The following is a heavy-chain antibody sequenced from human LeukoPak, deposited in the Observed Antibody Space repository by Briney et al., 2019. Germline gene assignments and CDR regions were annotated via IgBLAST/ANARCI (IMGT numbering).Heavy chain of an antibody. D-gene: IGHD6-19*01. J-gene: IGHJ4*02. Sequence: GGSLRLSCAASGSTFSSYGMHWVRQAPGKGLEWVAVISYDGSNKYYADSVKGRFTISRDNSKNTLYLQMNSLRAEDTAVYYCAKAGAVAGFDYWGQGTLVTVSS. V-gene: IGHV3-30*18. CDR3: AKAGAVAGFDY. CDR1: GSTFSSYG. CDR2: ISYDGSNK.